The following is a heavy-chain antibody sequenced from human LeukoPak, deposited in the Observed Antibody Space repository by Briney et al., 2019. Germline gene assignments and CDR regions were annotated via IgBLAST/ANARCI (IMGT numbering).Heavy chain of an antibody. CDR3: ARDGYSYGYGHHNFDY. CDR2: IIPIFGTA. J-gene: IGHJ4*02. D-gene: IGHD5-18*01. V-gene: IGHV1-69*13. Sequence: SVKVSCKASGGTFSSYAISWVRQAPGQGLEWMGGIIPIFGTANYAQKFQGRVTITADESTSTAYMELSNLRSEDTAVYYCARDGYSYGYGHHNFDYWGQGTLVTVSS. CDR1: GGTFSSYA.